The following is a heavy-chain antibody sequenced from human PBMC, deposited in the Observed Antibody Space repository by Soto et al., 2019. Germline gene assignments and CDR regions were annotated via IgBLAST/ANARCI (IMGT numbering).Heavy chain of an antibody. CDR3: SRRAPEGFDP. CDR2: IDYRGTI. Sequence: PSETLSLTCTVSGGSIATSSCFWAWIRRPPGKGLEWIGSIDYRGTIYNNPSLKSRVTISVDTSKNHFSLKLDSVTAADTALYYCSRRAPEGFDPWGQGTLVTVSS. V-gene: IGHV4-39*02. J-gene: IGHJ5*02. CDR1: GGSIATSSCF.